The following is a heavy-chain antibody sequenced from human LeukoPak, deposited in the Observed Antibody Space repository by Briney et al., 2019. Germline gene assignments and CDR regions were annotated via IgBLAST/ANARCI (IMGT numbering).Heavy chain of an antibody. Sequence: PSQTLSLTCTVSGGSISSGSYYWTWIRQPAGKGLEWIGRVYTSGTTNYNPSLQSRVTISVDTSKNQFSLRLSSVTAAYTAVYYCARDRSDTIFDYWGQGTLVTVAS. CDR1: GGSISSGSYY. J-gene: IGHJ4*02. V-gene: IGHV4-61*02. D-gene: IGHD6-6*01. CDR3: ARDRSDTIFDY. CDR2: VYTSGTT.